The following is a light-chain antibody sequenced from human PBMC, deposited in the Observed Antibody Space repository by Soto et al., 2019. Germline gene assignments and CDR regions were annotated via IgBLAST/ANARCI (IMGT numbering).Light chain of an antibody. CDR2: AVT. CDR1: SSDVGGYNR. CDR3: SSYTIGNSWV. Sequence: QSALTQPASVSGSPGQSITISCTGTSSDVGGYNRVSWYQQYPGTAPTLMISAVTNRPSGVSYRFSASRSGNTASLTISGLQPEDEDDYYCSSYTIGNSWVFGGGTKLTVL. J-gene: IGLJ3*02. V-gene: IGLV2-14*01.